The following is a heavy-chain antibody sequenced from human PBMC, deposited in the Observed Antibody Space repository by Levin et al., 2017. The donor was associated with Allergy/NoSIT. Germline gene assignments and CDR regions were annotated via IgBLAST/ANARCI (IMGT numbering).Heavy chain of an antibody. J-gene: IGHJ5*01. D-gene: IGHD2-8*01. Sequence: ASVKVSCKASEYTFTAFYFHWVRQAPGRGLEWMGWIKPNNGATVYAPRFQGRVIMTRETSVTTIYMELSSLISDDTAVYYCARSDVIMATTSLDSWGQGTLVSVSS. CDR2: IKPNNGAT. V-gene: IGHV1-2*02. CDR3: ARSDVIMATTSLDS. CDR1: EYTFTAFY.